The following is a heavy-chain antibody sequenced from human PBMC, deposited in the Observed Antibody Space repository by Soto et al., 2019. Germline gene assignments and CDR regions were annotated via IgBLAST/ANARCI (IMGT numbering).Heavy chain of an antibody. V-gene: IGHV1-69*02. CDR1: GGTFSSYT. CDR2: IIPILGIA. D-gene: IGHD5-12*01. Sequence: QVQLVQSGAEVKKPGSSVKVSCKASGGTFSSYTISWVRQAPGQGLEWMGRIIPILGIANYAQKFQGRVTITADKSTSTAYMELSSLRSEDTAVYYCADSGYDSYDHGDYWWFDPWGQGTLVTVSS. CDR3: ADSGYDSYDHGDYWWFDP. J-gene: IGHJ5*02.